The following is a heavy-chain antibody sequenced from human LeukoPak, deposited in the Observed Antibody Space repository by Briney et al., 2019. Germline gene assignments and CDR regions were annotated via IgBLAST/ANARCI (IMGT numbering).Heavy chain of an antibody. CDR1: GGSISSYY. Sequence: PSETLSLTCTVSGGSISSYYWSWIRQPPGKGLEWIGYIYYSGSTNYNPSLKGRVTISVDTSKNQFSVKLSSVTAADTAVYYCARVFSDYYDDTYTAPFDYWGQGTLVTVSS. V-gene: IGHV4-59*01. D-gene: IGHD3-22*01. CDR2: IYYSGST. J-gene: IGHJ4*02. CDR3: ARVFSDYYDDTYTAPFDY.